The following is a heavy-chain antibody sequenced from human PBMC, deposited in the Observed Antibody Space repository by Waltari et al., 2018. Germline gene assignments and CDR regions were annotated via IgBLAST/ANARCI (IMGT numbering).Heavy chain of an antibody. CDR1: GFTVSSHY. CDR3: ARGRQWLVPIDY. CDR2: IYSGGST. D-gene: IGHD6-19*01. J-gene: IGHJ4*02. V-gene: IGHV3-53*01. Sequence: EVQLVESGGGLIQPGGSLRLSCAASGFTVSSHYMTWVRQAPGKGLEWVSVIYSGGSTYYADSVKGRFTISRDNSKNTLYLQMNSLRAEDTAVYYCARGRQWLVPIDYWGQGTLVTVSS.